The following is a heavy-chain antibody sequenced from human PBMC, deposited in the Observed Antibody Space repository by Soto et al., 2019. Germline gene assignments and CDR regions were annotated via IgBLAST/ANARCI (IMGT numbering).Heavy chain of an antibody. Sequence: QVQLVESGGGVVQPGRSLRLSCAASGFTFSSYAMHWVRQAPGKGLEWVAVISYDGSNKYYADSVKGRFTISRDNSKNTLYLQMNSLRAEDTAVYYCARDHTEFAYYYYYGMDVWGQGTTVTVSS. CDR3: ARDHTEFAYYYYYGMDV. CDR1: GFTFSSYA. CDR2: ISYDGSNK. J-gene: IGHJ6*02. V-gene: IGHV3-30-3*01. D-gene: IGHD3-10*01.